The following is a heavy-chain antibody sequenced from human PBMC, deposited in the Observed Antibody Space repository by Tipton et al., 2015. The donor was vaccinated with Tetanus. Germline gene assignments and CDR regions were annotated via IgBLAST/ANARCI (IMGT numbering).Heavy chain of an antibody. CDR3: ARESTSRNFYFDY. J-gene: IGHJ4*02. V-gene: IGHV1-69*01. D-gene: IGHD1-14*01. Sequence: QLVQSGAEVKRPGSSVKVSCKASGGTFSNYAITWVRQAPGQGLEWMGGITPIFGTATYAQKFQGRVTITADESANTAYMELSSLRSEDTAIYYCARESTSRNFYFDYWGQGTLGTVSS. CDR2: ITPIFGTA. CDR1: GGTFSNYA.